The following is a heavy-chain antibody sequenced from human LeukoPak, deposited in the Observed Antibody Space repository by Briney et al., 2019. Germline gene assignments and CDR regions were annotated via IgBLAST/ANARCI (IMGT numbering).Heavy chain of an antibody. CDR3: AIVGCSLDY. Sequence: PSETLSLTCIVSGGXISSGTYYWGWIRQPPGKGLEWIGSIYYSGSTYYNPSLKSRVTISVDTSKNQFSLKLSSVTAADTAVYYCAIVGCSLDYWGQGTLVTVSS. CDR2: IYYSGST. CDR1: GGXISSGTYY. J-gene: IGHJ4*02. D-gene: IGHD3-16*02. V-gene: IGHV4-39*01.